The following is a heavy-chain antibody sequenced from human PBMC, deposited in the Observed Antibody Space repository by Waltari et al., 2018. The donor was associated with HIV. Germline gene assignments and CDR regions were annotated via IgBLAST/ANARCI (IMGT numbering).Heavy chain of an antibody. CDR3: ARGVREGMGAALGY. Sequence: QVQLQQWGAGLLKPSETLSLTCAVYGGSFSGYYWSWIRQPPGKGLEWIGEINHSGSTNYNPSLKSRVTISVDTSKNQFSLKLSSVTAADTAVYYCARGVREGMGAALGYWGQGTLVTVSS. V-gene: IGHV4-34*01. J-gene: IGHJ4*02. D-gene: IGHD2-15*01. CDR1: GGSFSGYY. CDR2: INHSGST.